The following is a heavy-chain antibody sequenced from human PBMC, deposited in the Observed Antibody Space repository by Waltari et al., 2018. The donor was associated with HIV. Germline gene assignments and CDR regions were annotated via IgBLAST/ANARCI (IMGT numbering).Heavy chain of an antibody. CDR2: VSGSGAKS. CDR1: GHAYASPS. CDR3: AKAYYENTAYYYDF. J-gene: IGHJ4*02. V-gene: IGHV3-23*01. Sequence: EVQLLQSGGGLVQPGGSRRLSRAASGHAYASPSTTWVRQSPERGLEWVAAVSGSGAKSFYADSVKGRFTISRDNSKNTLFLQMNSLRAADTAIYYCAKAYYENTAYYYDFWGRGTRVTVSS. D-gene: IGHD3-22*01.